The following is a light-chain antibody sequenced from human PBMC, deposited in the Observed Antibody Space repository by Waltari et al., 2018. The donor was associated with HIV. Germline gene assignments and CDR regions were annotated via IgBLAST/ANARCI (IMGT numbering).Light chain of an antibody. J-gene: IGLJ3*02. V-gene: IGLV2-11*01. CDR3: YSYAGNNSWV. CDR1: SSGAADYHF. CDR2: DVF. Sequence: QSALTQPRSVSGSPGQSVTISCTGSSSGAADYHFVTLYQHFPGKDPKRIIYDVFKRPSGVPDRFSGSSSGATASLTISGLQTEDEADYHCYSYAGNNSWVFGGGTKLTVL.